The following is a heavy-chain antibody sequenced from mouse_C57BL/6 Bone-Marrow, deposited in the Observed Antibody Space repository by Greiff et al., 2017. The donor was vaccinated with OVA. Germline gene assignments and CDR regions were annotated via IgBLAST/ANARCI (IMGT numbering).Heavy chain of an antibody. Sequence: VQLKQPGAELVMPGASVKLSCKASGYTFTSYWMHWVKQRPGQGLEWIGEIDPSDSYTNYNQKFKGKSTLTVDKSSSTAYMQLSSLTSEDSAVYYCALRDYWGQGTTLTVSS. CDR1: GYTFTSYW. CDR2: IDPSDSYT. V-gene: IGHV1-69*01. CDR3: ALRDY. J-gene: IGHJ2*01.